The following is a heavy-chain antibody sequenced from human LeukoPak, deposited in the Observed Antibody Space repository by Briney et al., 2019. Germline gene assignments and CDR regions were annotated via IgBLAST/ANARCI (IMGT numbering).Heavy chain of an antibody. CDR3: ARDQTVYWNYDTYFQH. CDR1: GFTFSDYY. Sequence: GGSLRLSCAASGFTFSDYYMSWIRQAPGKGLEWISYISSSGSTFYYADSVKGRFTISRDNAKNSLYLQMNSLRAEDTAVYYCARDQTVYWNYDTYFQHWGQGTLVTVSS. J-gene: IGHJ1*01. D-gene: IGHD1-7*01. V-gene: IGHV3-11*04. CDR2: ISSSGSTF.